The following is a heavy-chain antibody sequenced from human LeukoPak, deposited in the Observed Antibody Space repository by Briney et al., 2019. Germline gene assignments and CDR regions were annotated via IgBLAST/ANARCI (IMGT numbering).Heavy chain of an antibody. V-gene: IGHV3-53*01. CDR1: GFTVSGAH. D-gene: IGHD3-16*01. J-gene: IGHJ4*02. CDR3: ARDQATSGGGLDS. Sequence: GGSLRLSCAASGFTVSGAHMSWVRQAPGKGLEWISAIYTGGTTYYSDSVEGRFTISRDKSKNTLYLHMDSLRVEDTAVYYCARDQATSGGGLDSWGQGTLVTVSS. CDR2: IYTGGTT.